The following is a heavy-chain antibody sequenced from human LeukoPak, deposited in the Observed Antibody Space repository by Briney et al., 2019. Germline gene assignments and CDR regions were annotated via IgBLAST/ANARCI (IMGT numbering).Heavy chain of an antibody. CDR2: ISYDGSNK. V-gene: IGHV3-30-3*01. J-gene: IGHJ4*02. CDR3: ARGYSSSWYRGIIDY. CDR1: GFTFSSYA. D-gene: IGHD6-13*01. Sequence: GRSLRLSCAASGFTFSSYAMHWVRQAPGKGLEWVAVISYDGSNKYYADSVKGRFTISRDNAKNSLYLQMNSLRAEDTAVYYCARGYSSSWYRGIIDYWGQGTLVTVSS.